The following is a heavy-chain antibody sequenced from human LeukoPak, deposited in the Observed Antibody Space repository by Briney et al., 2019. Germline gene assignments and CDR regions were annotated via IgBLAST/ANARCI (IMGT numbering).Heavy chain of an antibody. CDR3: ARVKQQLVLSYYYYMDV. CDR2: MYYSGSS. V-gene: IGHV4-34*01. D-gene: IGHD6-13*01. CDR1: GGSFSGYY. J-gene: IGHJ6*03. Sequence: SETLSLTCAVYGGSFSGYYWSWIRQPPGKGLEWIGSMYYSGSSYYNPSLKSRVTISVDTSKNQFSLKLSSVTAADTAMYYCARVKQQLVLSYYYYMDVWGKGTTVTVSS.